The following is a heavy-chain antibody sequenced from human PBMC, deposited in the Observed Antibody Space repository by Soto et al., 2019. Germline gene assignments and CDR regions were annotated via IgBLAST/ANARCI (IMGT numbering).Heavy chain of an antibody. Sequence: QVQLVQSGAEVKKPGASVKVSCKASGYTFTSYAMHWVRQAPGQRLEWMGWINAGNGNTKYSQKFQGRVTITRDTSASTAYMELSSLRSEDTAVYSCARFIVVVTAADYWGQGTLVTVA. J-gene: IGHJ4*02. CDR3: ARFIVVVTAADY. CDR1: GYTFTSYA. CDR2: INAGNGNT. D-gene: IGHD2-21*02. V-gene: IGHV1-3*01.